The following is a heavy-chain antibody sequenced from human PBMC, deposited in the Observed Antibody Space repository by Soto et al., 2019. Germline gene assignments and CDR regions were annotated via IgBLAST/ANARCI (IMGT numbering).Heavy chain of an antibody. CDR2: IYHSGGT. V-gene: IGHV4-30-2*01. Sequence: SETLSLTCAVSGGSISSGGYSWSWIRQPPGKGLEWIGYIYHSGGTYDNPSLKSRVTMSVDRSKNQFSLKLSSVTAADTAFYYCGRRYSDNWFDPWSQGTLVIVSS. CDR1: GGSISSGGYS. D-gene: IGHD3-10*01. CDR3: GRRYSDNWFDP. J-gene: IGHJ5*02.